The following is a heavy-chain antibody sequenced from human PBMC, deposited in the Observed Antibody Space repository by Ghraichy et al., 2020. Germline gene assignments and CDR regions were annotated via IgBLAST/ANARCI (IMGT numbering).Heavy chain of an antibody. CDR3: AKDGGMVPASRFPAYYYYFMAV. D-gene: IGHD2-2*01. CDR2: IFHSGSA. J-gene: IGHJ6*03. V-gene: IGHV4-31*02. Sequence: EWIGYIFHSGSAHYNPSLQSRVSLSVDTSTNQFSLKLTSVTAADTAVYYCAKDGGMVPASRFPAYYYYFMAVWGKGTTVIVSS.